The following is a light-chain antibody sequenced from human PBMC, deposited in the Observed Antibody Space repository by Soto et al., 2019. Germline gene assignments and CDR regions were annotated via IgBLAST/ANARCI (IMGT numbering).Light chain of an antibody. V-gene: IGLV3-1*01. CDR1: KLGNKY. Sequence: SYELTQPPSVSVSPGQTASITCSGDKLGNKYACWYQQKSGQSPVLVIYEDSKRPSGIPERFSGSNSGNTATLTISGTQAMDEADYYCQAWDSSTGVFGGGTKVTVL. J-gene: IGLJ2*01. CDR2: EDS. CDR3: QAWDSSTGV.